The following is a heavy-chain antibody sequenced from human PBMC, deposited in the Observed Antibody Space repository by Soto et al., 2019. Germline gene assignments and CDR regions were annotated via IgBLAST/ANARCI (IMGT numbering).Heavy chain of an antibody. D-gene: IGHD6-19*01. J-gene: IGHJ6*02. CDR1: GYTFINHG. CDR2: IRFYNDNT. CDR3: ARYNSGCCTYGRDV. Sequence: QAQLVQSGAEVKKPGASVKVSCKASGYTFINHGISWVRQAPGQGLEWMGGIRFYNDNTNYAPKFQGRVTMTTDTNXSTAHMELRSLRSEDTAAYYCARYNSGCCTYGRDVWGQGTTVTVSS. V-gene: IGHV1-18*01.